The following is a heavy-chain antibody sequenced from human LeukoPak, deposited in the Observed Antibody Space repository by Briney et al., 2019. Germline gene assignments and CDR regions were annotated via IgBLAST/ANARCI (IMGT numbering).Heavy chain of an antibody. V-gene: IGHV3-53*01. J-gene: IGHJ5*01. Sequence: GGSLRLSCAASGFTVSSNYMSWVRQAPGKGLEWVSIIYSVGSTYYADSVKGRFTISRDNSKNTLYLQMNSLRAEDTAVYYCAREPREYCSRIACPNWFESWGQGTLVTVSS. CDR3: AREPREYCSRIACPNWFES. D-gene: IGHD2-2*01. CDR2: IYSVGST. CDR1: GFTVSSNY.